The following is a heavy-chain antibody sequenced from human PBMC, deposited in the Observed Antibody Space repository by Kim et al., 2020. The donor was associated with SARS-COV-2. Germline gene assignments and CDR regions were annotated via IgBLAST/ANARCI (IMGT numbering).Heavy chain of an antibody. J-gene: IGHJ6*02. D-gene: IGHD3-3*01. CDR2: IDLRGSTI. CDR1: GFTFSRYE. CDR3: ARDPAPSMGVFGVVISQRRYYYYGMDV. V-gene: IGHV3-48*02. Sequence: GGSLRLSCAASGFTFSRYEMNWVRQAPGKGLEWVSYIDLRGSTIYYADSVKGRFTISRDNAKNSLYLQMNSLRDEDTAVYYCARDPAPSMGVFGVVISQRRYYYYGMDVWGQGTTVTVSS.